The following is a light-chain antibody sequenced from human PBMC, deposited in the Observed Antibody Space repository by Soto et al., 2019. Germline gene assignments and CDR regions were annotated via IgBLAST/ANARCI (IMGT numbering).Light chain of an antibody. CDR2: EGT. J-gene: IGLJ1*01. V-gene: IGLV2-23*01. Sequence: QSVLTQPASVSGSPGQSITISCTGTSSGFGSYNLVSWYQQHPGKAPKLLVYEGTKRPSGVSNRFSGSKSGNTASLTISGLQADDEADYYCRSYAGPSTYDNYVFGTGTKVTVL. CDR1: SSGFGSYNL. CDR3: RSYAGPSTYDNYV.